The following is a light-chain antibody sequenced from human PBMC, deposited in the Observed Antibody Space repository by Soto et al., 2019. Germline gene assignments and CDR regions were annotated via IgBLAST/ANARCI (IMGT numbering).Light chain of an antibody. CDR3: QHYYSYSVT. Sequence: DIQMTQSPSTLSASVGDRVTITCRASQSISSRLAWYQQKPGKAPKLLIYDVSNLESGVPSRFSGSGSGTEFTLTISSLQPDDFATYYCQHYYSYSVTFGQGTKVDIK. V-gene: IGKV1-5*01. J-gene: IGKJ1*01. CDR2: DVS. CDR1: QSISSR.